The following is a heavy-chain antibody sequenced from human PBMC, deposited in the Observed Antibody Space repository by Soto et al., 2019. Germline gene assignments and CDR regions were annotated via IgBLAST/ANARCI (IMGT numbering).Heavy chain of an antibody. V-gene: IGHV1-58*01. Sequence: ASVKVSCKASGGTLSSYTFSWVRQAPGQRLEWIGWIVVGSGNTNYAQKFQERVTITRDMSTSTAYMELSSLRSEDTAVYYCAAGGRSGWSQETYYFDYWGQGTLVTVSS. D-gene: IGHD6-19*01. J-gene: IGHJ4*02. CDR1: GGTLSSYT. CDR3: AAGGRSGWSQETYYFDY. CDR2: IVVGSGNT.